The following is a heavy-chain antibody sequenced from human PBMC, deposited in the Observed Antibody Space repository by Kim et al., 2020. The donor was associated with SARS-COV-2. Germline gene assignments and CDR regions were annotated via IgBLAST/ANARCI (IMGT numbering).Heavy chain of an antibody. CDR1: GFSLSTSGVG. CDR2: IYWNDDK. CDR3: VHSQYRWEDTAMVFADY. V-gene: IGHV2-5*01. J-gene: IGHJ4*02. D-gene: IGHD5-18*01. Sequence: SGPTLVNPTQTLTLTCTFSGFSLSTSGVGVGWIRQPPGKALEWLALIYWNDDKRYSPSLKSRLTITKDTSKNQVVLTMTNMDPVDTATYYCVHSQYRWEDTAMVFADYWGQGTLVTVSS.